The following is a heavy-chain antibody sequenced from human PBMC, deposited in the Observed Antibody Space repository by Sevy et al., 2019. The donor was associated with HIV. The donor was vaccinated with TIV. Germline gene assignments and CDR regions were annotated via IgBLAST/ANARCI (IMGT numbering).Heavy chain of an antibody. CDR1: GGTFSSYA. V-gene: IGHV1-69*13. J-gene: IGHJ4*02. CDR2: IIPIFGTA. Sequence: ASVKVSCKASGGTFSSYAISWVRQAPGQGLEWMGGIIPIFGTANYAQKFQGRVTITADESTSTAYMELGSLRSEDTAVYYCARDSPSYSSGLHYWGQGTLVTVSS. CDR3: ARDSPSYSSGLHY. D-gene: IGHD6-19*01.